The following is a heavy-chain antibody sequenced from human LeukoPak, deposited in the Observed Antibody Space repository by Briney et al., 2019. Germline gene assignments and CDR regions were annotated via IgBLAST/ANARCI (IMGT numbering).Heavy chain of an antibody. CDR2: IRYDGSNK. D-gene: IGHD6-13*01. CDR3: AKGLREAASHSDAFDI. V-gene: IGHV3-30*02. Sequence: PGGSLRLSCAVSGFTFSSYGMHWVRQAPGKGLEWVAFIRYDGSNKYYADSVKGRFTISRDNSKDTLYLQMNSLRAEDTAVYYCAKGLREAASHSDAFDIWGQGTMVTVSS. J-gene: IGHJ3*02. CDR1: GFTFSSYG.